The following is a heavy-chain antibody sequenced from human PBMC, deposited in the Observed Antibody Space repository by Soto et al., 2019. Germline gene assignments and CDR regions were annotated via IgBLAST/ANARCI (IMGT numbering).Heavy chain of an antibody. Sequence: ESGGGVVQPGRSLRLSCTASGFSFSSYAMYWFRQPPGKGLEWVAVISKDGMNKNYADSVKARVTVSRDNANYSLDLQLNSLRGEDTAMYYCARDMYSSDYFVKWFEPWGQGTLVTVSS. V-gene: IGHV3-30*04. CDR2: ISKDGMNK. CDR3: ARDMYSSDYFVKWFEP. J-gene: IGHJ5*02. D-gene: IGHD6-19*01. CDR1: GFSFSSYA.